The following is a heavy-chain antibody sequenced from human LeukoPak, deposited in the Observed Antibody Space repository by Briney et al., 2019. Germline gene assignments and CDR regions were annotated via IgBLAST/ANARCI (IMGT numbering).Heavy chain of an antibody. CDR3: ARLADGHNLRYFDY. D-gene: IGHD5-24*01. CDR2: INHSGST. J-gene: IGHJ4*02. Sequence: SETLSLTCAVYGGSFSGYYLSWIRQPPGKGLEWIGEINHSGSTNYNPSLKSRVTISADTSKNQFSLKLSSVTAADTAVYYCARLADGHNLRYFDYWGQGTLVTVSS. CDR1: GGSFSGYY. V-gene: IGHV4-34*01.